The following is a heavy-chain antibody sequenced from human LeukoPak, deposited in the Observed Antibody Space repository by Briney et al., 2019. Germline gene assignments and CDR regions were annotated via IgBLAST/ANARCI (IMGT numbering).Heavy chain of an antibody. CDR3: ARHDRGGDSFEL. CDR1: GYTFTNSD. D-gene: IGHD3-10*01. J-gene: IGHJ3*01. V-gene: IGHV1-8*01. CDR2: MSPYTGNA. Sequence: ASVTVSCKASGYTFTNSDINWVRQATGQGLEWMGWMSPYTGNAGYAQTFQGRVTMTRQTSTSTASMELSSLRSEDTGVYYCARHDRGGDSFELWGQGTLVTVSS.